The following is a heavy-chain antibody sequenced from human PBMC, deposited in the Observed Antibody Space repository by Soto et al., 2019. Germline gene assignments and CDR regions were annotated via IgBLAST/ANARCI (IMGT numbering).Heavy chain of an antibody. D-gene: IGHD3-3*01. CDR3: ARDRSYDFWSGYPIPYYYYYGMDV. CDR2: ISAYNGNT. Sequence: GASVKVSCKASGYTFTSYGISWVRQAPGQGLEWMGWISAYNGNTNYAQKLQGGVTMTTDTSTSTAYMELRSLRSDDTAVYYCARDRSYDFWSGYPIPYYYYYGMDVWGQGTTVTVSS. V-gene: IGHV1-18*01. J-gene: IGHJ6*02. CDR1: GYTFTSYG.